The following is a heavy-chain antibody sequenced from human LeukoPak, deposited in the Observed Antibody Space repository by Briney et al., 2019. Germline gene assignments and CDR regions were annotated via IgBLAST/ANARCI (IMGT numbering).Heavy chain of an antibody. CDR2: IYHSGST. V-gene: IGHV4-4*02. CDR3: ARHGRRITGTPFDY. D-gene: IGHD1-20*01. J-gene: IGHJ4*02. Sequence: SGTLSLTCAVSGGSISSSNWWSWVRQPPGKGLEWIGEIYHSGSTNYNPSLKSRVTISVDKSKNQFSLKLSSVTAADTAVYYCARHGRRITGTPFDYWGQGTLVTVSS. CDR1: GGSISSSNW.